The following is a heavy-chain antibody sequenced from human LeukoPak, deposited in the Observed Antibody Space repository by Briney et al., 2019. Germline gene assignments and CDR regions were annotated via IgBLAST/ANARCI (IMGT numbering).Heavy chain of an antibody. Sequence: KPSETLSLTCTVSGGSISSGGYYWSWIRQHPGKGLEWIGYIYYSGSTYYNPSLKSRVTISVDTSKNQFSLKLSSVTAADTAVYYCARWHGDYVPQLYPSYSRGKDWYFDLWGRGTLVTVSS. CDR3: ARWHGDYVPQLYPSYSRGKDWYFDL. D-gene: IGHD4-17*01. CDR2: IYYSGST. J-gene: IGHJ2*01. CDR1: GGSISSGGYY. V-gene: IGHV4-31*03.